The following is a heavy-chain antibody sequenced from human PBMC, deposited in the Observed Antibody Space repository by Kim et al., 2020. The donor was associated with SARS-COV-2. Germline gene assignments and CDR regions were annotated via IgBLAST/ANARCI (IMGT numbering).Heavy chain of an antibody. D-gene: IGHD6-13*01. CDR3: ARESIAAPGTPDGFDY. Sequence: ASVKVSCKASGYTFTSYYMHWVRQAPGQGLEWMGIINPSGGSTSYAQKFQGRVTMTRDTSTSTVYMELSSLRSEDTAVYYCARESIAAPGTPDGFDYWGQGTLVTVSS. CDR2: INPSGGST. J-gene: IGHJ4*02. V-gene: IGHV1-46*01. CDR1: GYTFTSYY.